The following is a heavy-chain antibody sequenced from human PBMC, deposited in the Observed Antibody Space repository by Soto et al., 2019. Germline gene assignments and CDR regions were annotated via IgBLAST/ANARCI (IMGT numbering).Heavy chain of an antibody. CDR3: AGGGQPRSYGMDV. CDR2: ISSSSSYI. V-gene: IGHV3-21*01. Sequence: EVQLVESGGGLVKPGGSLRLSCAASGFTFSSYSMNWVRQAPGKGLEWVSSISSSSSYIYYADSVKGRFTISRDNAKNSLYLQMNSLRAEDTAVYYCAGGGQPRSYGMDVWGQGTTVTVSS. J-gene: IGHJ6*02. CDR1: GFTFSSYS. D-gene: IGHD3-16*01.